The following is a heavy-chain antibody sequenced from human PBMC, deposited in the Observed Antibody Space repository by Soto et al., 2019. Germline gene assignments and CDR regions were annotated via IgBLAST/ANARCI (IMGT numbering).Heavy chain of an antibody. CDR1: GFTFSSYS. D-gene: IGHD2-2*01. CDR2: ISSSSSYI. Sequence: GSLRLSCAASGFTFSSYSMNWVRQAPGKGLEWVSSISSSSSYIYYADSVKGRFTISRDNAKNSLYLQMNSLRAEDTAAYYCASLGYCSSTSCYAGNWFDPWGQGTLVTVSS. CDR3: ASLGYCSSTSCYAGNWFDP. J-gene: IGHJ5*02. V-gene: IGHV3-21*01.